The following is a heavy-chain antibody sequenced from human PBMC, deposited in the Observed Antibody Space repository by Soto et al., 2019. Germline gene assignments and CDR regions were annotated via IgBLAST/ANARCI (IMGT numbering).Heavy chain of an antibody. D-gene: IGHD6-19*01. Sequence: DVQLLESGGGMVQPGGYLRLSCVASGFTLSSYFMTWVRQAPGKGLEWVSAISNSGGSTYYADSAKGRFTISRDNTHNSMYLQMNSLRAEDTARYYCAKDLEKWLVQLGGLDTWGQGAQVTVSS. J-gene: IGHJ5*02. CDR2: ISNSGGST. CDR3: AKDLEKWLVQLGGLDT. V-gene: IGHV3-23*01. CDR1: GFTLSSYF.